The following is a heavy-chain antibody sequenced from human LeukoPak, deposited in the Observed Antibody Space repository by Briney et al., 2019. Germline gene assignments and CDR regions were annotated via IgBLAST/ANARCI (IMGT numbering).Heavy chain of an antibody. V-gene: IGHV3-48*04. CDR1: RFTFSSYS. D-gene: IGHD2-21*02. CDR3: AREFDTQYCGGDCYSEYYFDY. Sequence: PGGSLRLSCAASRFTFSSYSMNWVRQAPGKGLEWVSYISSSSSTIYYADSVKGRFTISRDNAKNSLYLQMNSLRAEDTAVYYCAREFDTQYCGGDCYSEYYFDYWGQGTLVTVSS. J-gene: IGHJ4*02. CDR2: ISSSSSTI.